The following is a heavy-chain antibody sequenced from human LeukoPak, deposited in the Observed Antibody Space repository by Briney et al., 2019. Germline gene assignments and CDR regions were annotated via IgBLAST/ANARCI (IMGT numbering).Heavy chain of an antibody. CDR1: GYTFTGCY. Sequence: ASVKVSCKASGYTFTGCYMHWVRQAPGQGLEWMGWINPNSGGTNYAQKFQGRVTMTRDTSISTAYMELSRLRSDDTAVYYCARGPVATIITDVPNWFDPWGQGTLVTVSS. J-gene: IGHJ5*02. V-gene: IGHV1-2*02. CDR2: INPNSGGT. D-gene: IGHD5-12*01. CDR3: ARGPVATIITDVPNWFDP.